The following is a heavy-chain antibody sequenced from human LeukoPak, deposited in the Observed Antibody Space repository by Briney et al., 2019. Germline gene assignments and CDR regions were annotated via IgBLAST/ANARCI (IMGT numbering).Heavy chain of an antibody. CDR2: INHSGST. CDR1: GGSFSGYY. CDR3: ASGRIVATMNY. D-gene: IGHD5-12*01. V-gene: IGHV4-34*01. Sequence: PSETLPLTCAVYGGSFSGYYWSWIRQPPGKGLERIGEINHSGSTNYNPSLKSRVTISVDTSKNQFSLKLSSVTAADTAVYYCASGRIVATMNYWGQGTLVTVSS. J-gene: IGHJ4*02.